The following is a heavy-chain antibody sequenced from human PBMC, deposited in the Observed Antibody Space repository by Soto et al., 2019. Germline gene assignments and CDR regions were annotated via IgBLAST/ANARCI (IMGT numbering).Heavy chain of an antibody. D-gene: IGHD6-13*01. J-gene: IGHJ4*02. CDR2: IDTSGHST. V-gene: IGHV3-74*01. CDR3: AKDSWYFDL. Sequence: PGGSLRLSCAASGFTFSSYAMTWVRHVPGKGLVWVARIDTSGHSTNYAESVKGRFTISRDNAKNTVSLQMNSLRVEDTGVYYCAKDSWYFDLWSQGSQVTVSS. CDR1: GFTFSSYA.